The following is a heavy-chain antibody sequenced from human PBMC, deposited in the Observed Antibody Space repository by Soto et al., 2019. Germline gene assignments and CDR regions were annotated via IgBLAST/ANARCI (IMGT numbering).Heavy chain of an antibody. D-gene: IGHD3-10*01. CDR2: IYYSGST. J-gene: IGHJ5*02. CDR1: GGSISSGGYY. Sequence: QVQLQESGPGLVKPSQTLSLTCTVSGGSISSGGYYWGWIRQHPGKGLEWIGYIYYSGSTYYNPSLKSRVTISVDTSKNQFSLKLSSVTAADTAVYYCARDLGYYYGSGSRFDPWGQRTLVTVSS. CDR3: ARDLGYYYGSGSRFDP. V-gene: IGHV4-31*03.